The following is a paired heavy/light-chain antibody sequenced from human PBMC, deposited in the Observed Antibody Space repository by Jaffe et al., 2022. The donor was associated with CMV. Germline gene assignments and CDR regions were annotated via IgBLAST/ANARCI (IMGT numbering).Heavy chain of an antibody. Sequence: QVQLVQSGAEVKKPGASVKVSCKASGYTFTSYGISWVRQAPGQGLEWMGWISAYNGNTNYAQKLQGRVTMTTDTSTSTAYMELRSLRSDDTAVYYCARERETTIFGVVIIELPDYWGQGTLVTVSS. J-gene: IGHJ4*02. D-gene: IGHD3-3*01. CDR2: ISAYNGNT. CDR1: GYTFTSYG. CDR3: ARERETTIFGVVIIELPDY. V-gene: IGHV1-18*04.
Light chain of an antibody. Sequence: IQLTQSPSSLSASVGDRVTITCRASQGISSYLAWYQQKPGKAPKLLIYAASTLQSGVPSRFSGSGSGTDFTLTISSLQPEDFATYYCQQLNSYPRTFGQGTKLEIK. J-gene: IGKJ2*01. CDR3: QQLNSYPRT. V-gene: IGKV1-9*01. CDR2: AAS. CDR1: QGISSY.